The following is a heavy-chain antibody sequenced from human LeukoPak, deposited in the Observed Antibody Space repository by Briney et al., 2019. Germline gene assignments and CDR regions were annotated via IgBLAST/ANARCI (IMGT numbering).Heavy chain of an antibody. CDR3: AKLGGDHKYYYYYMDV. J-gene: IGHJ6*03. CDR1: GFTFSSYA. CDR2: ISGSGGST. D-gene: IGHD2-21*02. Sequence: GGSLRLSCAASGFTFSSYAMSWVRQAPGEGLEWVSAISGSGGSTYYADSVKGRFTISRDNSKNTLYLQMNSLRAEDTAVYYCAKLGGDHKYYYYYMDVWGKGTTVTVSS. V-gene: IGHV3-23*01.